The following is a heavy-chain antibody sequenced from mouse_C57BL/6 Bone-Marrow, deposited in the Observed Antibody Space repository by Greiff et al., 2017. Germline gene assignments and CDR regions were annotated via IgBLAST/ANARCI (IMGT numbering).Heavy chain of an antibody. CDR2: IYPGNSDT. CDR1: GYTFTSYW. V-gene: IGHV1-5*01. D-gene: IGHD1-1*01. Sequence: EVQLQQSGTVLARPGASVKMSCKTSGYTFTSYWMHWVKQRPGQGLEWIGAIYPGNSDTSYNQKFKGKAKLTAVTSASTAYMELSSLTSEDSAVYYWSRSGDYDGSSYDFDYWGKGTTLTVSS. J-gene: IGHJ2*01. CDR3: SRSGDYDGSSYDFDY.